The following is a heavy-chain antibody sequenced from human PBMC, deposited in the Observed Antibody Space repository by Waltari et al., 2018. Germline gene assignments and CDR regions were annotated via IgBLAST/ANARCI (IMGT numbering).Heavy chain of an antibody. J-gene: IGHJ4*02. CDR1: GGSFSGYY. CDR2: INHSGST. Sequence: QVQLQQWGAGLLKPSETLSLTCDGYGGSFSGYYGSWIRQPPGKGLEWIGEINHSGSTNYNPSLKSRVTISVDTSKNQFSLKLSSVTAADTAVYYCARGRQEWTVRDFDYWGQGTLVTVSS. V-gene: IGHV4-34*01. CDR3: ARGRQEWTVRDFDY. D-gene: IGHD3-3*01.